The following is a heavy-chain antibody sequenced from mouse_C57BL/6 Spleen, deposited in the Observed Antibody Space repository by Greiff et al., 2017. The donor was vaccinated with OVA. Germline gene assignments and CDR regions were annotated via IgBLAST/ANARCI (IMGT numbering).Heavy chain of an antibody. V-gene: IGHV1-15*01. CDR3: TKELFHFDY. Sequence: VQLQQSGAELVRPGASVTLSCKASGYTFTDYEMHWVKQTPVHGLEWIGAIDPETGGTAYNQKFKGKSILTADKSSSTAYMELRSLTSEDSAVYYCTKELFHFDYWGQGTTLTVSS. J-gene: IGHJ2*01. CDR1: GYTFTDYE. CDR2: IDPETGGT.